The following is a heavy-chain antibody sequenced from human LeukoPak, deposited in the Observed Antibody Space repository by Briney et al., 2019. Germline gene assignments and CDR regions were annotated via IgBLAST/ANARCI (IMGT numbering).Heavy chain of an antibody. J-gene: IGHJ3*02. CDR2: IKQDGSEK. CDR1: GFTFGDYA. CDR3: ARAPNYYDFWSGYYTAGAFDI. D-gene: IGHD3-3*01. V-gene: IGHV3-7*01. Sequence: GGSLRLSCTASGFTFGDYAMSWVRQAPGKGLEWVANIKQDGSEKYYVDSVKGRFTISRDNAKNSLYLQMNSLRAGDTAVYYCARAPNYYDFWSGYYTAGAFDIWGQGTMVTVSS.